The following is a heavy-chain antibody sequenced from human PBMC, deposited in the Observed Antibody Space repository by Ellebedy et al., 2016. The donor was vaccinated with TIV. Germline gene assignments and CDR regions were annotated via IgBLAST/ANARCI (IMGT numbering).Heavy chain of an antibody. CDR3: ARDLRVAEAGFA. CDR1: GFTFSHYF. J-gene: IGHJ4*02. Sequence: GESLKISXAASGFTFSHYFMHWVRQAPGKGLEWVAVISYDGGNKYYADSVKGRFTISRDNSKNTLYLQMNSLRPEDTAVYFCARDLRVAEAGFAWGQGTLVTVSS. V-gene: IGHV3-30*04. CDR2: ISYDGGNK. D-gene: IGHD6-19*01.